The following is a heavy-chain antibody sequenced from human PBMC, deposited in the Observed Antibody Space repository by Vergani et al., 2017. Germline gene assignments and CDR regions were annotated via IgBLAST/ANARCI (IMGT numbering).Heavy chain of an antibody. CDR3: ARDFVVVPGAFDY. Sequence: EVQLVESGGGLIQPGGSLRLSCAASGFTFSSYSMNWVRQAPGKGLEWVSSISSSSSYIYYADSVKGRFTISRDNAKNSLYLQMNSLRAEDTAVYYCARDFVVVPGAFDYWGQGTLVTVSS. D-gene: IGHD2-2*01. J-gene: IGHJ4*02. CDR2: ISSSSSYI. CDR1: GFTFSSYS. V-gene: IGHV3-21*01.